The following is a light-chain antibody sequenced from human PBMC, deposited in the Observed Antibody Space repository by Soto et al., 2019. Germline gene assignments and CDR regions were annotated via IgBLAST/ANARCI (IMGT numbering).Light chain of an antibody. CDR3: SSFAGSSTFYV. Sequence: QSALTQPPSASGSPGQSVTISCTGTSSDVGAYNFVSWYQQYPGKAPKVKIYEVSKRPSGVPDRFSGSKSGNTASLTVSGLQAEDEADYYCSSFAGSSTFYVFGTGTKVTVL. J-gene: IGLJ1*01. CDR2: EVS. CDR1: SSDVGAYNF. V-gene: IGLV2-8*01.